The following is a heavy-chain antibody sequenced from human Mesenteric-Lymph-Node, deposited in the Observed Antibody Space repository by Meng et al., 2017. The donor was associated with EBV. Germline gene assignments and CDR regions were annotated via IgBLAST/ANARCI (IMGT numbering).Heavy chain of an antibody. Sequence: QVALRAWGPRLAKPAQPLSLTSSASRGSISRVGYYWSWIRQHPGKGRGWLGYIHDSGSTYYNPSLKSRVTISADTSKNQFSLKLSSVTAADTAVYYCARASYGSGSPLGESWFDPWGQGTLVTVSS. J-gene: IGHJ5*02. CDR1: RGSISRVGYY. V-gene: IGHV4-31*03. D-gene: IGHD3-10*01. CDR3: ARASYGSGSPLGESWFDP. CDR2: IHDSGST.